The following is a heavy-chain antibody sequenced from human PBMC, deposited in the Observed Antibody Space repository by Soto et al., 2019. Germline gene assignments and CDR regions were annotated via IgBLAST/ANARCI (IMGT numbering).Heavy chain of an antibody. CDR1: GFTFSSYG. CDR3: ARYYDSRGYYPDSFDI. V-gene: IGHV3-66*01. J-gene: IGHJ3*02. Sequence: GGSLRLSCAASGFTFSSYGIHWVRQAPGKGLEWVSVIYRGGSTYFADSVKGRFTISRDNSKNTLYLQMNSLRAEDTAIYYCARYYDSRGYYPDSFDIWGQGTMVTVSS. CDR2: IYRGGST. D-gene: IGHD3-22*01.